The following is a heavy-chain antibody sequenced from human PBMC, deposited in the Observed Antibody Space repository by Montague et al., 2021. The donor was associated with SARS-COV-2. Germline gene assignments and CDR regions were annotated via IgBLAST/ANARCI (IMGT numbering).Heavy chain of an antibody. CDR1: GYSISSSNW. V-gene: IGHV4-28*01. Sequence: TLSLTCAVSGYSISSSNWWGWIRQPPGKGLEWIGYIYYSGSTHYNPSLKSRVTMSVDTSKNQFSLKLSSVTAVDTAVYYCATGFSGYSSSWFDKPLLEVEHAGPEFDYWGQGTLVTVPS. CDR3: ATGFSGYSSSWFDKPLLEVEHAGPEFDY. J-gene: IGHJ4*02. CDR2: IYYSGST. D-gene: IGHD6-13*01.